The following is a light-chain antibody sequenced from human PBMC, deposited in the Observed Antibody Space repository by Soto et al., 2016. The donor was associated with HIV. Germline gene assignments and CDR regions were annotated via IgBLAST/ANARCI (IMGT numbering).Light chain of an antibody. CDR2: VAS. Sequence: DIVMTQSPLSLPVTPGEPASISCRSSQSLLHSNGYNYLDWYLQKPGQSPQLLIYVASNRASGVPDRFSGSGSGTDFTLKISRVEAEDVGVYYCMQALQTPRTFGPGTQSGYQT. CDR3: MQALQTPRT. CDR1: QSLLHSNGYNY. J-gene: IGKJ3*01. V-gene: IGKV2-28*01.